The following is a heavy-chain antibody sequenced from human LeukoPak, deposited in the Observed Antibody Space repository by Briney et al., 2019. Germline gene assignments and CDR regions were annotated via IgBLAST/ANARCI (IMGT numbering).Heavy chain of an antibody. D-gene: IGHD3/OR15-3a*01. CDR2: IYDSGTT. CDR1: GGSISTYY. V-gene: IGHV4-59*01. CDR3: ARDRGTGIPFDY. Sequence: SETLSLTCTVSGGSISTYYWTWIRQPAGKGLEWIGYIYDSGTTNYNPSLKSRVTISVDTSKNQFSLKLSSVTAADTAVYYCARDRGTGIPFDYWGQGTLVTVSS. J-gene: IGHJ4*02.